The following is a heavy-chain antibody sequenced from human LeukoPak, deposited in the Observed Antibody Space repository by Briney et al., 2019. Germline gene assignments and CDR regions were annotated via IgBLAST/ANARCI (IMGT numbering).Heavy chain of an antibody. J-gene: IGHJ4*02. D-gene: IGHD1-26*01. V-gene: IGHV3-66*01. Sequence: GGSLRLSCAASGFIVSTNYMSWVRQAPGKGLEWVSVIYSGGSTYYVDSVKGRFTISRDNSKNTLYLRMNSLRAEDTAVYYCARATEGMVALGYWGQGTLVTVSS. CDR3: ARATEGMVALGY. CDR2: IYSGGST. CDR1: GFIVSTNY.